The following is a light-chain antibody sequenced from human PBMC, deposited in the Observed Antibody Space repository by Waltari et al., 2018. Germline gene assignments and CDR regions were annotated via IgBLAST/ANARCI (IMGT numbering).Light chain of an antibody. CDR2: VNSGGSH. J-gene: IGLJ2*01. CDR3: QTWDTATHVV. CDR1: SGHSDYP. V-gene: IGLV4-69*01. Sequence: QVVLTQSPSASASLGASVKLTCTLSSGHSDYPIAWHQQQPEKGPRYLMKVNSGGSHIKGDGIPDRFSGSSSGAERYLTISSLQSEDEADYYCQTWDTATHVVFGGGTKLTVL.